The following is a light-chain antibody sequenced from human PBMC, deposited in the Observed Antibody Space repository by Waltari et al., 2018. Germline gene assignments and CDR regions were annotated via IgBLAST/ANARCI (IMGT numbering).Light chain of an antibody. Sequence: DIQMTQSPSTLTASVGDRVTITCRASQSISSWLAWYQQKPGKALKLLIYKASSLESGVPARFCGSGSGTEFTLTISSLQPDDFATYYFQQYNSYTYTFGQGTKLEIK. CDR2: KAS. CDR1: QSISSW. V-gene: IGKV1-5*03. CDR3: QQYNSYTYT. J-gene: IGKJ2*01.